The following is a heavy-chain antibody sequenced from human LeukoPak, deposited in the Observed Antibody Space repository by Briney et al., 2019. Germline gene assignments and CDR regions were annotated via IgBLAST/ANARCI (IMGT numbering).Heavy chain of an antibody. J-gene: IGHJ6*04. D-gene: IGHD4-11*01. V-gene: IGHV1-58*01. CDR2: IVVVSGNT. Sequence: GASVKVSCKASGFTFTTSAVQWVRQARGQRLEWIGWIVVVSGNTNYAQKFQERVIITRDMSTSTAYMELSSVRSEDTAVYYCAAGGPADYRSIYDYGMDFWGRGTTVTVSS. CDR1: GFTFTTSA. CDR3: AAGGPADYRSIYDYGMDF.